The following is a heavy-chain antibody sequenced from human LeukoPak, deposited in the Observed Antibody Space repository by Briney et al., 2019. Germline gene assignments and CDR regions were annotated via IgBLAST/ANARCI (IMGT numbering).Heavy chain of an antibody. CDR3: ATPTPSYSSSWYYFDY. J-gene: IGHJ4*02. Sequence: SVKVSCKASGGTFSSYAISWVRQAPGQGLEWMGGIIPIFGTANYAQKFQGRVTITTDESTSTAYMELSSLRSEDTAVYYCATPTPSYSSSWYYFDYWGQGTLVTVSS. V-gene: IGHV1-69*05. CDR1: GGTFSSYA. D-gene: IGHD6-13*01. CDR2: IIPIFGTA.